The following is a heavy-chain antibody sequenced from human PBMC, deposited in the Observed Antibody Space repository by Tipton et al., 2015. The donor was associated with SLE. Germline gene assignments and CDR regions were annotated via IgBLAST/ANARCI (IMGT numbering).Heavy chain of an antibody. V-gene: IGHV3-74*01. D-gene: IGHD1-14*01. CDR1: GFTFSNYY. CDR2: IKPDASRT. J-gene: IGHJ4*01. Sequence: SLRLSCAASGFTFSNYYMHWVRQAPGKGLMWLASIKPDASRTYSVDSVRGQFTISRDNAKSTLYLQMDNLRAEDTAIYYCARDPESDLTLDSWGRGILVTVPS. CDR3: ARDPESDLTLDS.